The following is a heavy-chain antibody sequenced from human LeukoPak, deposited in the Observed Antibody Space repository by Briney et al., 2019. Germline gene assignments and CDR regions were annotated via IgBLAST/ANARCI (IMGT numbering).Heavy chain of an antibody. J-gene: IGHJ3*02. CDR1: GAPMSSYY. CDR3: ARPRATAGTVHDLDAFDI. Sequence: KPSETLSLPCTVSGAPMSSYYWRWLRQPPGKGLECIGYIYYSGSTKYNPSLKSRVTISLDTSKNQFSLKLSSVTAGDSAVYYCARPRATAGTVHDLDAFDIWGQGTVVTVSS. V-gene: IGHV4-59*08. D-gene: IGHD6-13*01. CDR2: IYYSGST.